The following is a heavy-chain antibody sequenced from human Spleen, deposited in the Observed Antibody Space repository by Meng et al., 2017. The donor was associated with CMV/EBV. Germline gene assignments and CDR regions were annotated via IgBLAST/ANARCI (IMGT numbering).Heavy chain of an antibody. J-gene: IGHJ4*02. CDR2: IYPGDSDT. D-gene: IGHD3-22*01. CDR1: GYSFTSYW. V-gene: IGHV5-51*01. Sequence: GESLKISCKGSGYSFTSYWITWVRQMPGKGLEWMGIIYPGDSDTTYSPSFQGQVTISADKSISTAYLQWSSLKASDTAMYYCARQYYDSNGYYYQDHWGQGTLVTVSS. CDR3: ARQYYDSNGYYYQDH.